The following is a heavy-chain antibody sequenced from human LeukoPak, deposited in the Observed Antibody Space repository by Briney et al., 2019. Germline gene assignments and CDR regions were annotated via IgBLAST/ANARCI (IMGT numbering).Heavy chain of an antibody. V-gene: IGHV4-38-2*01. Sequence: SETLSLTCAVSGYPINNVYYWVWIRQPPGKGLEWIGSLYHPDSTYYNPSLKSRVTMSVDTSRNQFSLKLSFVTAADTAVYYCARQYDSYFYYYLDLWGTGTTVTVSS. D-gene: IGHD2-2*01. CDR2: LYHPDST. CDR3: ARQYDSYFYYYLDL. CDR1: GYPINNVYY. J-gene: IGHJ6*03.